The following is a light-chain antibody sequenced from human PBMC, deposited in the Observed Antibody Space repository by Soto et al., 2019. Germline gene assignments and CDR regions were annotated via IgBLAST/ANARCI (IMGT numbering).Light chain of an antibody. V-gene: IGLV2-8*01. CDR2: EVS. Sequence: QSVLTQPLSASGSPGQSVTISCTRTSSDVGAYNFVSWYQQHPGKPPKLIIYEVSKRPSGVPDRFSASKSGNTASLTVSGLQAEDEADYYCCSHGGSNNFYVFGTGTKVTVL. J-gene: IGLJ1*01. CDR1: SSDVGAYNF. CDR3: CSHGGSNNFYV.